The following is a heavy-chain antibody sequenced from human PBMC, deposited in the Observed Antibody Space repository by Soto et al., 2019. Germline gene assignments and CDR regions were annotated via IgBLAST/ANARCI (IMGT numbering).Heavy chain of an antibody. D-gene: IGHD5-12*01. CDR2: IYYSGST. CDR1: GGSISSGGYY. V-gene: IGHV4-31*03. J-gene: IGHJ6*02. CDR3: ARVSTEGSPWPFSLKYYYYYGMDV. Sequence: SETLSLTCTVSGGSISSGGYYWSWIRQHPGKGLEWIGYIYYSGSTYYNPSLKSRVTISVDTSKNQFSLKLSSVTAADTAVYYCARVSTEGSPWPFSLKYYYYYGMDVWGQGTTVTVSS.